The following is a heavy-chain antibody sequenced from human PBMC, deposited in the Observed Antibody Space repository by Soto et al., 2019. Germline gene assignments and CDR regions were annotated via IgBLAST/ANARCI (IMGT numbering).Heavy chain of an antibody. CDR3: ARGYYYDSSGYYRPSYYFDY. CDR2: IIPIFGTA. J-gene: IGHJ4*02. Sequence: SVKVSCKASGGTFSSYAISWVRQAPGQGLEWMGGIIPIFGTANYAQKFQGRVTITADESTSTAYMELSSLRSEDTAVYYCARGYYYDSSGYYRPSYYFDYWGQGTLVTVSS. CDR1: GGTFSSYA. V-gene: IGHV1-69*13. D-gene: IGHD3-22*01.